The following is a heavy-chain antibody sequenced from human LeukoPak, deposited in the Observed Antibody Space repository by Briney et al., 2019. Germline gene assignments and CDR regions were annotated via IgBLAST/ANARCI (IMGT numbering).Heavy chain of an antibody. CDR2: INHSGST. V-gene: IGHV4-34*01. D-gene: IGHD4-17*01. Sequence: SETLSLTCAVYGGSFSGYYWSWIRQPPGKGLEWIGEINHSGSTNYNPSLKSRVTISVDTSKNQFSLKLSSVTAADTAVYYCARIYGDYVGYFDLWGRGTLVTVSS. CDR3: ARIYGDYVGYFDL. CDR1: GGSFSGYY. J-gene: IGHJ2*01.